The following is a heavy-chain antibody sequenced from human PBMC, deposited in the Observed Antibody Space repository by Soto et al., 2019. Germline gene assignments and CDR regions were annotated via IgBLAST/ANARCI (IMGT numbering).Heavy chain of an antibody. CDR3: ARGGDYDFWSCYSGWFDP. Sequence: GGSLRLSCAASGFTFSSYSMNWVRQAPGKGLEWVTSISSSSSYIYYADSVKGRFTISRDNAKNSLYLQMNSLRAEDTAVYYCARGGDYDFWSCYSGWFDPWGQGTLVTFSS. D-gene: IGHD3-3*01. CDR2: ISSSSSYI. J-gene: IGHJ5*02. V-gene: IGHV3-21*01. CDR1: GFTFSSYS.